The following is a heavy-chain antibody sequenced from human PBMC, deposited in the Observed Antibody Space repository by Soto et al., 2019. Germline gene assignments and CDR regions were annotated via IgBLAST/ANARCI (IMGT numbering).Heavy chain of an antibody. CDR1: GGSISSGDYY. J-gene: IGHJ5*02. Sequence: SETLSLPCTVSGGSISSGDYYWRWIRQPPGKGLEWIGYIYYSGSTYYNPSLKSRVTISVDTSKNQFSLKLSSVTAADTAVYYCARDGGSYGWFDPWGQGTLVTVSS. CDR3: ARDGGSYGWFDP. V-gene: IGHV4-30-4*01. CDR2: IYYSGST. D-gene: IGHD1-26*01.